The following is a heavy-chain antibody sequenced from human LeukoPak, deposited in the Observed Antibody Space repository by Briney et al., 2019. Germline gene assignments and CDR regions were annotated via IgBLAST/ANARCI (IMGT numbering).Heavy chain of an antibody. CDR3: AHSNYAGDAFDI. J-gene: IGHJ3*02. CDR1: GYTFTGYY. CDR2: INPNSGGT. D-gene: IGHD4-11*01. V-gene: IGHV1-2*02. Sequence: GASVKVSCKAPGYTFTGYYMHWVRQAPGQGLEWMGWINPNSGGTNYAQKFQGRVTMTRDTSISTAYMELSRLRSDDTAVYYCAHSNYAGDAFDIWGQGTMVTVSS.